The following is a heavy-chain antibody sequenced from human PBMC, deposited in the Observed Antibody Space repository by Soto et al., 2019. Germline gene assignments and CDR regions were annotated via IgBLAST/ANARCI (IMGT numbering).Heavy chain of an antibody. CDR3: ARSKVGAGAYYFDY. CDR1: GGSISSYC. D-gene: IGHD1-26*01. CDR2: IYYSGST. V-gene: IGHV4-59*01. Sequence: SETLSLTCTVSGGSISSYCWSWIRQPPGKGLEWIGYIYYSGSTNYNPSLKSRVTISVDTSKNQFSLKLSSVTAADTAVYYCARSKVGAGAYYFDYWGQGTLVTVSS. J-gene: IGHJ4*02.